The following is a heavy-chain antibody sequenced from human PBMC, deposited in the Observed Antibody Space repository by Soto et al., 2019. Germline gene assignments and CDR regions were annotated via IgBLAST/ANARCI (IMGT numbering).Heavy chain of an antibody. J-gene: IGHJ6*03. V-gene: IGHV4-59*08. CDR2: IYYSGST. CDR1: GGSISSYY. D-gene: IGHD5-18*01. Sequence: SETLSLTCTVSGGSISSYYWSWIRQPPWKGLEWIGYIYYSGSTNYNPSLKSRVTISVDTSKNQFSLKLSSVTAADTAVYYCARYPRGRYSYGSKIYYYYYMDVWARGNTVTVSS. CDR3: ARYPRGRYSYGSKIYYYYYMDV.